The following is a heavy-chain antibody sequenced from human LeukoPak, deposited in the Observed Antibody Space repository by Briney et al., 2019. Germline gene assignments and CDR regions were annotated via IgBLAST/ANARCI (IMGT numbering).Heavy chain of an antibody. CDR2: ISGSGGST. J-gene: IGHJ4*02. Sequence: GGSLRLSCAASGFTFSSYAMSWVRQAPGKGLEWVSAISGSGGSTYYADSVKGRFTISRDNSKNTLYLQMNSLRAEDTAVYYCAKETYYYDSSGYYYDWDQGTLVTVSS. CDR3: AKETYYYDSSGYYYD. CDR1: GFTFSSYA. V-gene: IGHV3-23*01. D-gene: IGHD3-22*01.